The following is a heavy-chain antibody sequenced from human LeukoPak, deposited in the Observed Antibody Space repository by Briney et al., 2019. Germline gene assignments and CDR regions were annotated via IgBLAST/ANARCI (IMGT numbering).Heavy chain of an antibody. CDR1: GFTFSSYS. Sequence: GGSLRLSCAASGFTFSSYSMNWVRQAPGKGLEWVSSISSSSSYIYYADSVKGRFTISGDNAKNSLYLQMNSLRAGDTAVYYCARVTRGLFDYWGQGTLVTVSS. CDR2: ISSSSSYI. J-gene: IGHJ4*02. V-gene: IGHV3-21*01. CDR3: ARVTRGLFDY.